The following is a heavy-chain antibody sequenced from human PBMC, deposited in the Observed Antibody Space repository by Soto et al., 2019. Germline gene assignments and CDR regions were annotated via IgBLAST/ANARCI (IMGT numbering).Heavy chain of an antibody. Sequence: QVQLVQSGAEVKKPGASVKVSCKASGYTFTGYYMHWVRQAPGQGLEWMGWINPNSGGTNYAQKFQGWVTMTRDTSISNAYMELSRLRSDDTAVYYCAREYSGSYPDNYFDYWGQGTLVTVSS. J-gene: IGHJ4*02. V-gene: IGHV1-2*04. CDR2: INPNSGGT. CDR1: GYTFTGYY. CDR3: AREYSGSYPDNYFDY. D-gene: IGHD1-26*01.